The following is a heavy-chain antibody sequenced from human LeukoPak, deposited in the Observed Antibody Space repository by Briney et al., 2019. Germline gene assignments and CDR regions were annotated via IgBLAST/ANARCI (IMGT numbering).Heavy chain of an antibody. CDR1: GFTFGDYA. D-gene: IGHD1-1*01. CDR2: IRSKAYGGTT. CDR3: TRSEVLDPYFDY. V-gene: IGHV3-49*04. J-gene: IGHJ4*02. Sequence: GGSLRLSCTASGFTFGDYAMSWVRQAPGKGLEWVGFIRSKAYGGTTEYAASVKGRFTISRDDSKSIAYLQMNSLKTEDTAVYYCTRSEVLDPYFDYWGQGTLVTVSS.